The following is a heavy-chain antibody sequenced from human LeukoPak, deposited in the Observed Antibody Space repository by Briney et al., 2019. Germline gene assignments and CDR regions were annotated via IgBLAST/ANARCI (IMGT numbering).Heavy chain of an antibody. Sequence: PSETLSLTCTVSGGSISSSSYYWGWIRQPPGKGLEWIGSIYYSGSTYYNPSLKSRVTISVDTSKNQFSLKLSSVTAADTAVYYCARSAWIGKPTPVYNRFDPWGQGTLVTVSS. CDR1: GGSISSSSYY. CDR3: ARSAWIGKPTPVYNRFDP. J-gene: IGHJ5*02. V-gene: IGHV4-39*07. D-gene: IGHD4-17*01. CDR2: IYYSGST.